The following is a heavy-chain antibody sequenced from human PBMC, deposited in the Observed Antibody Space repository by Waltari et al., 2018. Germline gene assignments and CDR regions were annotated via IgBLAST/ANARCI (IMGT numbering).Heavy chain of an antibody. CDR3: ARASRVGVVGATGNFDY. D-gene: IGHD1-26*01. V-gene: IGHV3-30-3*01. CDR2: ISYDGSNK. J-gene: IGHJ4*02. Sequence: QVQLVESGGGVVQPGRSLRLSCAASGFTFSSYAMHWVRQAPGKGLEWVAVISYDGSNKYYADSVKGRFTISGDNSKNTLYLQMNSLRAEDTAVYYCARASRVGVVGATGNFDYWGQGTLVTVSS. CDR1: GFTFSSYA.